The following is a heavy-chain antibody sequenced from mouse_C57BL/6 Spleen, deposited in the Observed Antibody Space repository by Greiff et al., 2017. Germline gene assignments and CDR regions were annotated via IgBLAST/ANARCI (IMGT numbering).Heavy chain of an antibody. J-gene: IGHJ1*03. Sequence: EVHLVESGPGLVKPSQSLSLTCSVTGYSITSGYYWNWIRQFPGNKLEWMGYISYDGSNNYNPSLKNRISITRDTTKNQFVLKLNSVTTEDTATYYCAREGTTVGIWGTGTTVTVSS. CDR1: GYSITSGYY. D-gene: IGHD1-1*01. V-gene: IGHV3-6*01. CDR2: ISYDGSN. CDR3: AREGTTVGI.